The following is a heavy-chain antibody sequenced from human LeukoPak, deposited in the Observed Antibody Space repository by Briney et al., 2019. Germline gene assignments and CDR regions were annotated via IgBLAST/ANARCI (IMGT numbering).Heavy chain of an antibody. CDR3: ARATLDAAMVYWYFDL. CDR1: GYTFTDHY. D-gene: IGHD5-18*01. CDR2: IHPSGGSS. J-gene: IGHJ2*01. Sequence: GASVTLSCKASGYTFTDHYMHWVRQAPGQGPEWMGVIHPSGGSSTSAQKFQGRVTMTTDTSTSTAYVELRSLNSDDTAVYFCARATLDAAMVYWYFDLWGRGTPVTVSS. V-gene: IGHV1-46*01.